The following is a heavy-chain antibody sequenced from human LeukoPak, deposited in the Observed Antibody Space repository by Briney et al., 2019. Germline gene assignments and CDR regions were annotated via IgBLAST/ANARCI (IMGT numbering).Heavy chain of an antibody. Sequence: PSETLSLTCTVSGGSISSYYWSWIRQPPGKGLEWIGYIYYSGSTNYNPSLKSRVTISVDTSKNQFSLKLSSVTAADTAVYYCAREDHGDYGNHFDYWGQGTLVTVSS. J-gene: IGHJ4*02. D-gene: IGHD4-17*01. CDR2: IYYSGST. CDR1: GGSISSYY. V-gene: IGHV4-59*12. CDR3: AREDHGDYGNHFDY.